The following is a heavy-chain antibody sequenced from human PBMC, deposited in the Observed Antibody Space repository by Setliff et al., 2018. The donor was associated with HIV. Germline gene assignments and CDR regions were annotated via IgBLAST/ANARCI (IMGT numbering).Heavy chain of an antibody. CDR3: ARQSSTRYFDS. D-gene: IGHD1-20*01. CDR1: GGSFGDYY. V-gene: IGHV4-39*01. CDR2: IFYSGSS. Sequence: SETLSLTCVVYGGSFGDYYWGWIRQPPGEGLEWIGSIFYSGSSYYNPSLQSRVTISVDTSKNQFSLKLNSVTAADTAVYYCARQSSTRYFDSWGQGTPVTVSS. J-gene: IGHJ4*02.